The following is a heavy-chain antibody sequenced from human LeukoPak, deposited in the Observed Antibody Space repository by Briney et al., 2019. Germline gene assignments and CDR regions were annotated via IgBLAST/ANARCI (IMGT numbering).Heavy chain of an antibody. CDR1: GFTFSSYG. CDR3: ALGSGYYYLRGSFDY. CDR2: IWYDGSNK. J-gene: IGHJ4*02. V-gene: IGHV3-33*01. Sequence: GRSLRLSCAASGFTFSSYGMHWVRQAPGKGLEWVAVIWYDGSNKYYADSVKGRFTISRDNSKNTLYLQMNSLRAEDTAVYYCALGSGYYYLRGSFDYWGQGTLVTVSS. D-gene: IGHD3-22*01.